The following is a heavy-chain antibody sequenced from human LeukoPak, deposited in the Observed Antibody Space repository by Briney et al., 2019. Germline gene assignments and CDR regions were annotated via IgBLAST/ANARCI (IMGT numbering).Heavy chain of an antibody. J-gene: IGHJ4*02. CDR2: INTDGSST. Sequence: PGGSLRLSCAASGFTFSSYWMHWVRQAPGKGLVRVSRINTDGSSTSYADSVKGRFTISRDNAKNTLYLQMNSLRAEDTAVYYCARDLDVVPAAIEGVGSDYWGQGTLVTVSS. D-gene: IGHD2-2*02. CDR1: GFTFSSYW. CDR3: ARDLDVVPAAIEGVGSDY. V-gene: IGHV3-74*01.